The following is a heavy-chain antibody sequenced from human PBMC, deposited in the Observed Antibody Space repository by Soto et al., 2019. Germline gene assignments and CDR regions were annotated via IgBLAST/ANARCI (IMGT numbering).Heavy chain of an antibody. CDR3: AKLSSNSGWITFDL. CDR1: GITFSTSA. D-gene: IGHD6-19*01. Sequence: EVQLLESGGGLVQPGGSLRLSCVASGITFSTSAMGWVRQAPGRGLEWVSTISDGGRSVYYADSVKGHFTISRDNFKNTLLLQMNSLRAEDSAVYYCAKLSSNSGWITFDLWGQGTLVTVSS. V-gene: IGHV3-23*01. CDR2: ISDGGRSV. J-gene: IGHJ4*02.